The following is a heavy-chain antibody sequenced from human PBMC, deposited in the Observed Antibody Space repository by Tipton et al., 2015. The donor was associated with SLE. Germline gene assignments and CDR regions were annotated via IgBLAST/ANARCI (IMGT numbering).Heavy chain of an antibody. CDR3: AKRGVVGATRWFDP. CDR1: GGSITSDTYY. CDR2: IYSSGST. Sequence: TLSLTCTVSGGSITSDTYYWVWIRQPPGKGLEWIGTIYSSGSTYDNPSLKSRVTMSIDTSKNEISLKLSFVTAADTALYYCAKRGVVGATRWFDPWGQGTLVTVSS. J-gene: IGHJ5*02. V-gene: IGHV4-39*01. D-gene: IGHD1-26*01.